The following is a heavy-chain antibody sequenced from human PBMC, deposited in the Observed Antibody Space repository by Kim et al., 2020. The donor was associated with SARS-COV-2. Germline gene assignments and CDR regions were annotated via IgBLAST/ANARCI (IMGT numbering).Heavy chain of an antibody. V-gene: IGHV3-48*03. J-gene: IGHJ1*01. D-gene: IGHD3-10*01. Sequence: GGSLRLSCAASGFTFSSYEMNWVRQAPGKGLEWVSYISSSGSTIYYADSVKGRFTISRDNAKNSLYLQMNSLRAEDTAVYYCARGQGITMVRGVIGDFQHWGQGTLVTVSS. CDR3: ARGQGITMVRGVIGDFQH. CDR1: GFTFSSYE. CDR2: ISSSGSTI.